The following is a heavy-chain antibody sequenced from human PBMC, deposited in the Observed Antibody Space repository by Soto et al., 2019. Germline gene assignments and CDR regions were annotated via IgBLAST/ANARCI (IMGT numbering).Heavy chain of an antibody. CDR1: GGSISTAGDY. CDR2: IYYTGST. CDR3: ARTVTTRCFDS. J-gene: IGHJ4*02. Sequence: QLQESGPGLVKPSQTLPLTCTVSGGSISTAGDYWSWIRHRPGMGLEWIGYIYYTGSTLYNPSLESRINMSVDTSTNQFSLKLTSVTAADTAVYYCARTVTTRCFDSWGQGTLVTVSS. V-gene: IGHV4-31*03. D-gene: IGHD4-17*01.